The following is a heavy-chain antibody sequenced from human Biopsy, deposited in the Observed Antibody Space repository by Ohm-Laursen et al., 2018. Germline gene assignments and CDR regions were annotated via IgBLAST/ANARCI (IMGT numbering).Heavy chain of an antibody. CDR3: ARAGVGSDGTDSYYYGMDG. CDR1: GNTFATYH. CDR2: ISPSGATT. D-gene: IGHD5-24*01. Sequence: ASVKVSCKASGNTFATYHIHWVRQAPGQGLEWMGVISPSGATTSFSQKFQGRITMTRDTSTGTVYMDLNSLGSEDTAVYYCARAGVGSDGTDSYYYGMDGWGPGTTVTVSS. J-gene: IGHJ6*02. V-gene: IGHV1-46*01.